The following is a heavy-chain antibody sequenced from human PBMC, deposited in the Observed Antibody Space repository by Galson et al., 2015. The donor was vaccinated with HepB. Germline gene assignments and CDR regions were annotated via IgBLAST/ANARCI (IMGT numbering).Heavy chain of an antibody. CDR1: GFTLSGYW. Sequence: SLRLSCAASGFTLSGYWMHWVRQVPGRGLVWVSRINGDGTSTSYADSVKDRFTVSRDNARNTLFLKMNSLRGEDTAVYYCSRGPGSGEYFPGDYWGPGTLVTVSS. V-gene: IGHV3-74*01. D-gene: IGHD3-10*01. J-gene: IGHJ4*02. CDR3: SRGPGSGEYFPGDY. CDR2: INGDGTST.